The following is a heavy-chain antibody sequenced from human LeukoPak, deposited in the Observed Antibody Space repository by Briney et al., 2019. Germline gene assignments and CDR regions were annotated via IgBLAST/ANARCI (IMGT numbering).Heavy chain of an antibody. Sequence: SETLSLTCAVYGGSFSGYHWSWIRQPPGKGLEWIGEINHSGSTNYNPSLKSRVTISVDTSKNQFSLKLSSVTAADTAVYYCARAIAVAGLLYYFDYWGQGTLVTVSS. D-gene: IGHD6-19*01. V-gene: IGHV4-34*01. CDR1: GGSFSGYH. CDR2: INHSGST. J-gene: IGHJ4*02. CDR3: ARAIAVAGLLYYFDY.